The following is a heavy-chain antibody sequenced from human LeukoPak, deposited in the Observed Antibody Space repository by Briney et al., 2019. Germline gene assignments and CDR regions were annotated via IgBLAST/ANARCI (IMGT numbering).Heavy chain of an antibody. D-gene: IGHD3-22*01. Sequence: SETLSLTCTVSGGSIRSSYYYWGWIRQPPGKGLEWIGSIYDSGSTYHNPSLKSRVTISVDTSKNQFSLKLNSVTAADTAVYYCARGPIYYDSSGSAEYFQHWGQGTLVTVSS. CDR2: IYDSGST. J-gene: IGHJ1*01. CDR1: GGSIRSSYYY. V-gene: IGHV4-39*01. CDR3: ARGPIYYDSSGSAEYFQH.